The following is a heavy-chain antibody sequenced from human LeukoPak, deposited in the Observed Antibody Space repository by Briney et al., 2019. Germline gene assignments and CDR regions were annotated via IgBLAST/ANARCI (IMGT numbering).Heavy chain of an antibody. CDR3: GKVLAGACSSTACYVDT. D-gene: IGHD2-2*01. CDR2: IRFDGIFK. J-gene: IGHJ4*02. V-gene: IGHV3-30*02. CDR1: GFAFSISG. Sequence: GGSLRLSCAASGFAFSISGMPWVRQAPGKGLEWLAYIRFDGIFKMYTDSVKGRLTISRDNSKNTLFLQMSSLRTEDTAVYYCGKVLAGACSSTACYVDTWGQGTLVAVSS.